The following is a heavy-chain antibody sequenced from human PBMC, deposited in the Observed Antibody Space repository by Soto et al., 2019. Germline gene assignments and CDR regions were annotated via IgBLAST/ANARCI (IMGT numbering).Heavy chain of an antibody. CDR1: GYRFSSFG. CDR3: ARPLDYYYYSMDA. Sequence: QVQLVQSGAEVKRPGASVKVSCKASGYRFSSFGIIWVRQAPGQGLEWMGWISAYSGNTNYAQRFQGRVTMTTDTSTSSAYMELRSLRSDDTAVYYCARPLDYYYYSMDAWGQGNTVTVSS. J-gene: IGHJ6*02. V-gene: IGHV1-18*01. CDR2: ISAYSGNT.